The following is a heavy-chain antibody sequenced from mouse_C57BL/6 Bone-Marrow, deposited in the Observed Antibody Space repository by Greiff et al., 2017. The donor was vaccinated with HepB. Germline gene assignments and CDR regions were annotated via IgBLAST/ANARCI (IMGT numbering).Heavy chain of an antibody. CDR1: GFNFKNTY. CDR3: ASTAQATFAY. J-gene: IGHJ3*01. CDR2: IDPANGNT. V-gene: IGHV14-3*01. Sequence: VQLQQSVAELVRPGASVKLSCTASGFNFKNTYMHWVKQRPEQGLEWIGRIDPANGNTKYAPKFQGKATITADTSSNTAYLQLRSLTSEDTAYYYCASTAQATFAYWGQGTLVTVSA. D-gene: IGHD3-2*02.